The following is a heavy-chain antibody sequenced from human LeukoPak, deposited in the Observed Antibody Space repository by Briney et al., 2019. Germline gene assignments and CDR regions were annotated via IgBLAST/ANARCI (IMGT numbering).Heavy chain of an antibody. CDR1: GYTFTSYG. CDR3: ARERTDYGDYGLDY. J-gene: IGHJ4*02. Sequence: ASVKLSCKASGYTFTSYGISWVRQAPGQGLEWMAWISAYNGNTNYAQKLQGRVTMTTDTSTSTAYMELRSLRSDDTAVYYCARERTDYGDYGLDYWGQGTLVTVSS. D-gene: IGHD4-17*01. V-gene: IGHV1-18*01. CDR2: ISAYNGNT.